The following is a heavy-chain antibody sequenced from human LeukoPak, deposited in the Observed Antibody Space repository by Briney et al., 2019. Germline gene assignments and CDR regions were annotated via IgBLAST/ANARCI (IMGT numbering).Heavy chain of an antibody. Sequence: GGSLRLSWAASGFTFSSYSMSWVRQAPGKGLEWVSAISGSGGSTYYADSVTGRFTISRDNSKNTLYLQMNSLRAEDTAVYYCAKVSISLSDGMDVWGQGTTVTVSS. D-gene: IGHD6-6*01. V-gene: IGHV3-23*01. CDR1: GFTFSSYS. CDR2: ISGSGGST. CDR3: AKVSISLSDGMDV. J-gene: IGHJ6*02.